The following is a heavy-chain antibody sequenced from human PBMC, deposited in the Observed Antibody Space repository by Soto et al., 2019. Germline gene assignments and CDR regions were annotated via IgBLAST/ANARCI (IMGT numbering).Heavy chain of an antibody. D-gene: IGHD3-22*01. CDR2: ISAYNGNT. J-gene: IGHJ6*02. CDR3: ARDRGHILYYDSKDYSYGMDV. CDR1: GYTFTSYG. Sequence: QVQLVQSGAEVKKPGASVKVSCKASGYTFTSYGISWVRQAPGQGLEWMGWISAYNGNTNYAQKLQGRVTMTTDTYTSTAYMELRSLRSDDTAVYYCARDRGHILYYDSKDYSYGMDVWGQGTTVTVSS. V-gene: IGHV1-18*04.